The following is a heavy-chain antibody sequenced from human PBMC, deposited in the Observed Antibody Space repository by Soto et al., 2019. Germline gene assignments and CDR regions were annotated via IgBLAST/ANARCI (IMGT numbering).Heavy chain of an antibody. CDR3: ARHLPSSGWYDWFDP. CDR1: GGSISSSSYY. Sequence: SETLSLTCTVSGGSISSSSYYWGWIRQPPGKGLEWIGSIYYSGSTYYNPSLKSRVTISVDTSKNQFSLKLSSVTAADTAVYYCARHLPSSGWYDWFDPWGQGTLVTVSS. CDR2: IYYSGST. J-gene: IGHJ5*02. V-gene: IGHV4-39*01. D-gene: IGHD6-19*01.